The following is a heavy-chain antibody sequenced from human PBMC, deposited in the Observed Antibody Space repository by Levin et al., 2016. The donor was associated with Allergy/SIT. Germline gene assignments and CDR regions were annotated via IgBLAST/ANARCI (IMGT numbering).Heavy chain of an antibody. CDR2: FDPEDGET. J-gene: IGHJ6*02. Sequence: ASVKVSCKVSGYTLTELSMHWVRQAPGKGLEWMGGFDPEDGETIYAQKFQGRVTMTEDTSTDTAYMELSSLRSEDTAVYYCATVSVPSMVRGVIPHEYYYYYGMDVWGQGTTVTVSS. V-gene: IGHV1-24*01. D-gene: IGHD3-10*01. CDR1: GYTLTELS. CDR3: ATVSVPSMVRGVIPHEYYYYYGMDV.